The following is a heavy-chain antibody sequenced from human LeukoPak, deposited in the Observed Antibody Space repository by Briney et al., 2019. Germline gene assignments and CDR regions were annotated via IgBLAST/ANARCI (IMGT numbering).Heavy chain of an antibody. Sequence: SETLSLTCTVSGASIRSDTYYWAWLRQPPGKGLEWIGGLWSGTTTSYNPSLTSPLTIAVDTSKNQFSLLLPPVTAADTAVYYCTRGRRRNNFKVYSGEGTLVTVSS. V-gene: IGHV4-39*07. CDR3: TRGRRRNNFKVY. J-gene: IGHJ4*02. CDR1: GASIRSDTYY. CDR2: LWSGTTT. D-gene: IGHD1/OR15-1a*01.